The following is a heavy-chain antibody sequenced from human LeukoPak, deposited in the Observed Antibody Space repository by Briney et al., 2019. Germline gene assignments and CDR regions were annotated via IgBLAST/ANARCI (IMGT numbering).Heavy chain of an antibody. CDR3: ARVRSGDRGYCSSTSCLRYGMDV. CDR1: GGSFSGYY. CDR2: IYYSGST. Sequence: SETLSLTCAVYGGSFSGYYWSWIRQPPGKGLEWIGYIYYSGSTNYNPSLKSRVTISVDTSKNQFSLKLSSVTAADTAVYYCARVRSGDRGYCSSTSCLRYGMDVWGQGTTVTVSS. J-gene: IGHJ6*02. V-gene: IGHV4-59*01. D-gene: IGHD2-2*01.